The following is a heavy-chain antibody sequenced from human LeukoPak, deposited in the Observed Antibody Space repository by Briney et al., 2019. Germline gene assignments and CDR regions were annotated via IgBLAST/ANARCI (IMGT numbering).Heavy chain of an antibody. V-gene: IGHV4-59*08. CDR3: ARHTSPSGFDY. Sequence: SETLSLTCAVYGGSFSGYYWSWIRQPPGKGLEWIGYIYYSGSTNYNPSLKSRVTISVDTSKNQFSLKLSSVTAADTAVYYCARHTSPSGFDYWGQGTLVTVSS. J-gene: IGHJ4*02. CDR2: IYYSGST. CDR1: GGSFSGYY.